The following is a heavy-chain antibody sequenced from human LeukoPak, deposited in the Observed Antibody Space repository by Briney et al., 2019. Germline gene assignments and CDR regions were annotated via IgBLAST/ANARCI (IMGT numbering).Heavy chain of an antibody. CDR2: ITSSSSYI. V-gene: IGHV3-21*01. CDR3: ASRNSLFI. Sequence: GGSLRLSCAASGFTFSRFTMNWVRQAPGKGLEWVSSITSSSSYIYYADSVKGRFSISRDNAKNSLYLQMNSLRAEDTAVYYCASRNSLFIWGQGTLVTVSS. CDR1: GFTFSRFT. J-gene: IGHJ4*02. D-gene: IGHD4-23*01.